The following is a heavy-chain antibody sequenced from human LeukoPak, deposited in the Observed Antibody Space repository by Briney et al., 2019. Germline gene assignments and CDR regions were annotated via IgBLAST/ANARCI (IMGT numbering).Heavy chain of an antibody. CDR1: GFTFSSYA. J-gene: IGHJ6*02. CDR2: ISYDGSNK. V-gene: IGHV3-30-3*01. D-gene: IGHD3-10*01. Sequence: GSLRLSCAASGFTFSSYAMHWVRQAPGKGLEWVAVISYDGSNKYYADSVKGRFTISRDNSKNTLYLQMNSLRAEDTAVYYCARARGVANSYYYYGMDVWGQGTTVTVSS. CDR3: ARARGVANSYYYYGMDV.